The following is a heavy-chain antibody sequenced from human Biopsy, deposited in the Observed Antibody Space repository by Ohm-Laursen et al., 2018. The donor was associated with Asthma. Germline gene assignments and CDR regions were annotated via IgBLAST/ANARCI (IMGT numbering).Heavy chain of an antibody. CDR1: GGTFNTSV. D-gene: IGHD2-2*01. CDR2: INSVFGTT. V-gene: IGHV1-69*01. J-gene: IGHJ4*02. CDR3: ARKAGSCISRTCYSLDF. Sequence: SSVKASRKSLGGTFNTSVIGWVRQAPGQGLEWMGGINSVFGTTTYPQKFQDRVTITADDSTSTVYMELSCLRSEDTAVYYCARKAGSCISRTCYSLDFWGQGTLVTVSS.